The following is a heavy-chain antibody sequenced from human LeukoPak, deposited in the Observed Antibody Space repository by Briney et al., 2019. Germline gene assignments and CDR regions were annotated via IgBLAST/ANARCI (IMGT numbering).Heavy chain of an antibody. CDR2: IYTSGST. D-gene: IGHD3-10*01. Sequence: SETLSLTCSVSGDSISYFYWSWIRQAAGKGLEWIGRIYTSGSTNYNPSLKSRVTISVDTSKNQFSLKLSSVTAADTAVYCCARDTMVRGIDYWGQGTLVTVSS. CDR1: GDSISYFY. V-gene: IGHV4-4*07. CDR3: ARDTMVRGIDY. J-gene: IGHJ4*02.